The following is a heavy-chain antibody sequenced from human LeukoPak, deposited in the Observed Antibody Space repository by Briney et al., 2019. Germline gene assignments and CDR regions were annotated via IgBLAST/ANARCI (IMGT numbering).Heavy chain of an antibody. Sequence: GRSLRLSCAASGFTVSSNYMSWVRQAPGKGLERVSILYSGSDTYYADSVKGRFTISRDSSKNMLFLHMNSLRAEDTAVYYCARVGDHFHWYLDLWGRGTLVTVSS. V-gene: IGHV3-53*01. CDR1: GFTVSSNY. CDR2: LYSGSDT. CDR3: ARVGDHFHWYLDL. J-gene: IGHJ2*01. D-gene: IGHD3-3*02.